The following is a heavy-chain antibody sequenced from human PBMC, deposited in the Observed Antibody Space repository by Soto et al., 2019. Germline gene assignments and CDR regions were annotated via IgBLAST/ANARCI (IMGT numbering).Heavy chain of an antibody. CDR3: ANANVRPSRGGYSYSFDS. CDR1: GGSIRSYN. D-gene: IGHD5-12*01. Sequence: QVQLQESGPGLVKPSETLSLTCTVSGGSIRSYNWSWIRKPPGKGLGWIGNIYYNGSTNNNPSPNTPLTTSVATSKNPFSHKLSSVTAAETAVYYCANANVRPSRGGYSYSFDSWGQGTLVTVSS. CDR2: IYYNGST. J-gene: IGHJ4*02. V-gene: IGHV4-59*01.